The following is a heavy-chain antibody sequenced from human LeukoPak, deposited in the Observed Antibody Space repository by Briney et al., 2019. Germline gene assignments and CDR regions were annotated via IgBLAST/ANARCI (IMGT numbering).Heavy chain of an antibody. CDR2: IYYSGST. Sequence: SETLSLTCTVSGGSISSSSYYWGWIRQPPGKGLEWIGSIYYSGSTYYNPSLKSRVTISVDTSKNQFSLKLSSVTAADTAVYHCATSYYDYVWGSYRPPHFDYWGQGTLVTVSS. J-gene: IGHJ4*02. V-gene: IGHV4-39*01. D-gene: IGHD3-16*02. CDR1: GGSISSSSYY. CDR3: ATSYYDYVWGSYRPPHFDY.